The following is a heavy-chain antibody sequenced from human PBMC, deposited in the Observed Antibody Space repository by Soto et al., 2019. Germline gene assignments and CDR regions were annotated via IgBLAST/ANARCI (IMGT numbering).Heavy chain of an antibody. CDR3: ARGSIRYCSSTSCSLYYYYYGMDV. J-gene: IGHJ6*02. D-gene: IGHD2-2*01. CDR2: IIPIFGTA. V-gene: IGHV1-69*13. CDR1: GGTFSSYA. Sequence: SVKVSCKASGGTFSSYAISCVRQAPGQVLEWMGGIIPIFGTANYAQKFQGRVTITADESTSTAYMELSSLRSEDTAVYYCARGSIRYCSSTSCSLYYYYYGMDVWGQGTTVTVSS.